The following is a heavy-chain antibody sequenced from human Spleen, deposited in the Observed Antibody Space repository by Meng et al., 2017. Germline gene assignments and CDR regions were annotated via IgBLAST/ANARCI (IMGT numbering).Heavy chain of an antibody. D-gene: IGHD2/OR15-2a*01. CDR3: AKTSRVSNRYFFAY. J-gene: IGHJ4*02. V-gene: IGHV1-8*01. Sequence: QKFQGRVTMTRNTSISTAYMELSSLSSEDTAVYYCAKTSRVSNRYFFAYWGQGTLVTVSS.